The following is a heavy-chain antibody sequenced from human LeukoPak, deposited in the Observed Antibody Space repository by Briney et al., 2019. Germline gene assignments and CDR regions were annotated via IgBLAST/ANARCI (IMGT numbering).Heavy chain of an antibody. Sequence: ASVKVSCKASGGTFSSYAISWVRQAPGQGLEWMGGIIPIFGTANYAQKLQGRVTMTTDTSTSTAYMELRSLRPDDTAVYYCARGRDYYGSGSYYLPYYYGMDVWGQGTTVTVSS. CDR3: ARGRDYYGSGSYYLPYYYGMDV. CDR2: IIPIFGTA. CDR1: GGTFSSYA. D-gene: IGHD3-10*01. V-gene: IGHV1-69*05. J-gene: IGHJ6*02.